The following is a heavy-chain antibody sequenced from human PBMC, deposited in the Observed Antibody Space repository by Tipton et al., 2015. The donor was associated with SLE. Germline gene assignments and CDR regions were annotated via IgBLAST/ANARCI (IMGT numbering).Heavy chain of an antibody. J-gene: IGHJ2*01. Sequence: TLSLTCAVYGGSFSGYYWSWIRQPPGKGLEWIGEINHSGSTNYNPSLKSRVTISVDASKNQFYLKLNSVTAADTAVYYCARQGIWYFDLWGRGTLVTVSS. CDR2: INHSGST. CDR1: GGSFSGYY. V-gene: IGHV4-34*01. CDR3: ARQGIWYFDL.